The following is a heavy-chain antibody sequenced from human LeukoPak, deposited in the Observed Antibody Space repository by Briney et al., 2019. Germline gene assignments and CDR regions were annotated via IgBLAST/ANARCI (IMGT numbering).Heavy chain of an antibody. V-gene: IGHV3-23*01. CDR1: GLTFSSYA. J-gene: IGHJ4*02. CDR3: ARDRAAADLDY. CDR2: ISTSGGST. Sequence: PGGSLRLSCAASGLTFSSYAMSWVRQAPGKGLEWVSSISTSGGSTYYADSVKGRFTISRDNSKNTLYLQMNSLRAEDTAVYYCARDRAAADLDYWGQGTLVTVSS. D-gene: IGHD6-13*01.